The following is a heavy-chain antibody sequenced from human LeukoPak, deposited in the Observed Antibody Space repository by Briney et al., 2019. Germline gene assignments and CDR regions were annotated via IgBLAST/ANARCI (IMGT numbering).Heavy chain of an antibody. D-gene: IGHD4-17*01. CDR3: ATVAIYGGYPTNY. V-gene: IGHV4-34*01. Sequence: PSETLSLTCAVYGGSFSGYYWSWIRQPPGKGLEWIGEINHSGSTNYNPSLKSRVTISVDTSKNQFTLKLSSVTAVDTAVYYCATVAIYGGYPTNYWGQGTLVTVSS. J-gene: IGHJ4*02. CDR2: INHSGST. CDR1: GGSFSGYY.